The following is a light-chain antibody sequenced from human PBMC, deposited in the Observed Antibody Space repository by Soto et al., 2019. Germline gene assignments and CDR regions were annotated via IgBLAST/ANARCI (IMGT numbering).Light chain of an antibody. CDR3: SSYAGSNNHVV. J-gene: IGLJ2*01. V-gene: IGLV2-8*01. CDR2: EVN. Sequence: QSALTQPPSASGSPGQSVTISCTGTNSNVGDYNYVSWYRQHPGKVPKLMIYEVNMRPSGVPDRFSGSKSGNTASLTVSGLQAEDEADYYCSSYAGSNNHVVFGGGTKLTVL. CDR1: NSNVGDYNY.